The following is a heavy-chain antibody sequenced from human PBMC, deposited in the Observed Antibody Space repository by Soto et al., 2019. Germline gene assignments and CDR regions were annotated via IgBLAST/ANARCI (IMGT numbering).Heavy chain of an antibody. V-gene: IGHV4-4*02. Sequence: SETLSLTCAVSGGSISSSNWWSWVRQPPGKGLEWIGEIYHSGSTNYNPSLKSRVTISVDKSKNQFSLKLISVTAADTAAYYCARTYYYGSGSYYIRAFDIWGQGTMVT. CDR1: GGSISSSNW. CDR2: IYHSGST. D-gene: IGHD3-10*01. J-gene: IGHJ3*02. CDR3: ARTYYYGSGSYYIRAFDI.